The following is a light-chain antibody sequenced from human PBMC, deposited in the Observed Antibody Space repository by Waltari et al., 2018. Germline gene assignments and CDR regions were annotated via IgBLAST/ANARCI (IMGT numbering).Light chain of an antibody. CDR1: HHVGTY. CDR2: AAS. Sequence: DIQLTQSPSSLYESVGNRVTVHCRASHHVGTYLNWYQQQPGKAPKLLIYAASSLNTGVPSRFSGSGSGTEFSLTISSLQPEDFATYYCQQGYNSPPTFGQGTKLESK. V-gene: IGKV1-39*01. CDR3: QQGYNSPPT. J-gene: IGKJ2*01.